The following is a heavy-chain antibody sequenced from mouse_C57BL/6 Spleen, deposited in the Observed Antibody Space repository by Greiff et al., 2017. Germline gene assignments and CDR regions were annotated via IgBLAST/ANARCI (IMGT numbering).Heavy chain of an antibody. V-gene: IGHV5-16*01. J-gene: IGHJ1*03. Sequence: EVQVVESEGGLVQPGSSMKLSCTASGFTFSDYYMAWVRQVPEKGLEWVANINYDGSSTYYLDSLKSRFIISRDNAKNILYLQMSSLKSEDKATYYCARDMPYWYFDVWGTGTTVTVSS. CDR3: ARDMPYWYFDV. CDR2: INYDGSST. D-gene: IGHD6-5*01. CDR1: GFTFSDYY.